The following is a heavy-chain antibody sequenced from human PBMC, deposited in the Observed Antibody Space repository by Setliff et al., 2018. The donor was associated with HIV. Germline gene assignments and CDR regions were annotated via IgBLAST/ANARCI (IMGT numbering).Heavy chain of an antibody. CDR3: ARVGDVYDTSGYYSVLDAFDI. D-gene: IGHD3-22*01. CDR1: GGSFSGYF. CDR2: INHSGDT. Sequence: SETLSLTCAVYGGSFSGYFWTWIRQPPQKRLEWIGEINHSGDTNYNPSLKSRVTISADTSKNQFSLKLSSVTAADTAVYYCARVGDVYDTSGYYSVLDAFDIWGQGTMVTVS. V-gene: IGHV4-34*01. J-gene: IGHJ3*02.